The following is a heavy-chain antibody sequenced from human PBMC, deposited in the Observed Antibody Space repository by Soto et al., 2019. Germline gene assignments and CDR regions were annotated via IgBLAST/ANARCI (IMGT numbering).Heavy chain of an antibody. V-gene: IGHV1-18*01. J-gene: IGHJ6*02. D-gene: IGHD2-2*01. CDR1: GYTFTSYY. CDR2: ISAYNGNT. CDR3: ARKGYCISTSCPTYYYYYGMDV. Sequence: ASVKVSCKASGYTFTSYYISWVRQAPGQGLEWMGWISAYNGNTNYAQKLQGRVTMTTDTSTSTAYMELRSLRSDDTAVYYCARKGYCISTSCPTYYYYYGMDVWGQGTTVTVSS.